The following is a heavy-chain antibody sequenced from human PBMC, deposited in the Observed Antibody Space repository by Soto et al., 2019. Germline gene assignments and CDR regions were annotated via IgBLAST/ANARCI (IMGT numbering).Heavy chain of an antibody. D-gene: IGHD6-6*01. J-gene: IGHJ4*01. V-gene: IGHV1-18*01. Sequence: QVQLVQSGAEVKKPGASVKVSCKASGYTFTSYGISWVRQAPGQGLEWMGWISAYNGNTNYAQKLQGRVTMTTDTSTITAYMELRSLRSDDTAVYYCVRDFALYSSSSGFDYWGHGTLVTGSS. CDR1: GYTFTSYG. CDR3: VRDFALYSSSSGFDY. CDR2: ISAYNGNT.